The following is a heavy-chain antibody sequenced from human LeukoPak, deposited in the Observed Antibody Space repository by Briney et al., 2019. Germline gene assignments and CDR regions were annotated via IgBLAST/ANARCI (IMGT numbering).Heavy chain of an antibody. J-gene: IGHJ4*02. V-gene: IGHV5-51*01. CDR3: ALPSSLRY. Sequence: GESLKISCKTSGYNLINYWIGWVRQMPGKGLEWMGIIYPGDSNSKYSPSFQGQVTISADKSISTAYLQWSSLKASDTAMYYCALPSSLRYWGQGTLVTVSS. CDR2: IYPGDSNS. CDR1: GYNLINYW.